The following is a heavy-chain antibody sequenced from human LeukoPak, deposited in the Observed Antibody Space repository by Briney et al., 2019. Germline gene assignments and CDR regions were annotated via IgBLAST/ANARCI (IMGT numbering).Heavy chain of an antibody. J-gene: IGHJ5*02. CDR2: VSYDGTDT. CDR3: VRVSGFCTNGVCPSFDP. CDR1: GFTFTNYA. Sequence: GRSLRLSCAASGFTFTNYAMNWVRQAPGKGLEWVATVSYDGTDTSYADSVKGRFAIFRDNSKNTLYLQMNSLRTEDTAVYYCVRVSGFCTNGVCPSFDPWDQGTLVTVSS. V-gene: IGHV3-30*09. D-gene: IGHD2-8*01.